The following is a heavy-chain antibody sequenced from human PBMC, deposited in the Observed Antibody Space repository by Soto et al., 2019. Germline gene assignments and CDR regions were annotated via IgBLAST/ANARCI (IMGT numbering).Heavy chain of an antibody. D-gene: IGHD3-3*01. Sequence: SLRLSCAASGFTFSSYAMIWVLQAPGKGLEWVSAISGSGGSTYYADSVKGRFTISRDNSKNTLYLQMNSLRAEDTAVYYCAKDGRFLEWLFDYWGQGTLVTGSS. J-gene: IGHJ4*02. CDR1: GFTFSSYA. CDR2: ISGSGGST. V-gene: IGHV3-23*01. CDR3: AKDGRFLEWLFDY.